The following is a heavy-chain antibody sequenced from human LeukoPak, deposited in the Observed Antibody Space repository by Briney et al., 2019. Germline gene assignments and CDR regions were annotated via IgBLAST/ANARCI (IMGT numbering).Heavy chain of an antibody. CDR2: IYYSGST. Sequence: SETLSLTCTVSGGSISSYYWSWIRQPPGKGLEWIGYIYYSGSTNYNPSLKSRVTISVDTSKNQFSLKLSSVTAADSAVYYCARGKIWSPVYLSHWGQGTLVTVSS. V-gene: IGHV4-59*01. J-gene: IGHJ4*02. D-gene: IGHD3-10*01. CDR3: ARGKIWSPVYLSH. CDR1: GGSISSYY.